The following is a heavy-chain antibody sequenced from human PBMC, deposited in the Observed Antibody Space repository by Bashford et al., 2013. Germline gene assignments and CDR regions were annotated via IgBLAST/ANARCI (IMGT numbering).Heavy chain of an antibody. CDR1: GYTLSGY. CDR3: SIDSSPDEWLDSTPTP. Sequence: ASVKVSCEASGYTLSGYVHWVRQAPGQGLEWVGRINPNGGDTSYALKFEARVTLTRDPSIKKFYMELRSLRSDDTAVYYCSIDSSPDEWLDSTPTPWGQGTLVTVSS. D-gene: IGHD6-19*01. J-gene: IGHJ5*02. CDR2: INPNGGDT. V-gene: IGHV1-2*02.